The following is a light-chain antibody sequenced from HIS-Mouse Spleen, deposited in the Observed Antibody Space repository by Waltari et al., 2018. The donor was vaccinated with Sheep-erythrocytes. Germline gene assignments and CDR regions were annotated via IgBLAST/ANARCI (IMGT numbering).Light chain of an antibody. V-gene: IGLV2-23*01. CDR1: RSDAGSYNL. Sequence: QSALTQPASVSGSPGQSITISCTGTRSDAGSYNLVSWYQQHPGKAPKLMIYEGSKRPSGVSNRFSGSKSGNTASLTISGLQSEDEADYYCCSYAGSSTYVVFGGGTKLTVL. CDR3: CSYAGSSTYVV. CDR2: EGS. J-gene: IGLJ2*01.